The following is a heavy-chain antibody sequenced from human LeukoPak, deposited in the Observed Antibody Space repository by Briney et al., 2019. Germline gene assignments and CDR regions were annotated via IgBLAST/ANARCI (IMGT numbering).Heavy chain of an antibody. J-gene: IGHJ4*02. CDR3: ARAGLGSSSWYAEY. V-gene: IGHV3-15*01. CDR1: GCTFSNAW. D-gene: IGHD6-13*01. CDR2: IKSKTDGGTT. Sequence: GGSLRLSCAASGCTFSNAWMSWVRQAPGKGLEWVGRIKSKTDGGTTDYAAPVKGRFTISRDDSKNTLYLQMNSLRAEDTAVYYCARAGLGSSSWYAEYWGQGTLVTVSS.